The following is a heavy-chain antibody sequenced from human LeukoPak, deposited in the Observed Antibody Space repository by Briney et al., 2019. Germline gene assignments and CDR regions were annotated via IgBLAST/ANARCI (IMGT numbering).Heavy chain of an antibody. CDR1: GGSISSYY. D-gene: IGHD3-22*01. CDR3: ARHPDSSGYSWFDP. J-gene: IGHJ5*02. V-gene: IGHV4-59*08. CDR2: IYYSGST. Sequence: SETLSLTCTVSGGSISSYYWSWIRQPPGKGLEWIGYIYYSGSTNYNPSLKSRVTISVDTSENQFSLKLSSVTAADTAVYYCARHPDSSGYSWFDPWGQGTLVTVSS.